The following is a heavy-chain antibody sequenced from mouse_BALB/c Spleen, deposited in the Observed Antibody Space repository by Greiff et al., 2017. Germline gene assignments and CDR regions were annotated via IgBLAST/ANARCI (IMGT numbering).Heavy chain of an antibody. D-gene: IGHD1-1*01. V-gene: IGHV1S135*01. CDR2: IDPYNGGT. J-gene: IGHJ2*01. CDR3: ARRKDYGSSSDY. Sequence: VQLQQSGAELMKPGASVKISCKATGYTFSSYWIEWVKQRPGHGLEWIGYIDPYNGGTSYNQKFKGKATLTVDKSSSTAYMHLNSLTSEDSAVYYCARRKDYGSSSDYWGQGTTLTVSS. CDR1: GYTFSSYW.